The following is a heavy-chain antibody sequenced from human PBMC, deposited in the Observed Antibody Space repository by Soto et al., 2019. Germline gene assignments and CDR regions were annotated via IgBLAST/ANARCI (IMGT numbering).Heavy chain of an antibody. Sequence: QVQLVQSGAEVKKPGASVKVSCKASGYTFTNYGISWVRQAPGQGLEWMGWISAYNGNTKYAQKLQGRVTLTTDTATSTAYMELRSLRSDDTAVYYCARGVGSGSYYNQYNWFDPWGQGTLVTVSS. V-gene: IGHV1-18*01. CDR2: ISAYNGNT. J-gene: IGHJ5*02. CDR3: ARGVGSGSYYNQYNWFDP. CDR1: GYTFTNYG. D-gene: IGHD3-10*01.